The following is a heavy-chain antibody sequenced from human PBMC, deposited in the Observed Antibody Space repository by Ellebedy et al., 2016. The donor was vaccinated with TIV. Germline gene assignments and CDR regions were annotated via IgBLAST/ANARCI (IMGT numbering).Heavy chain of an antibody. CDR3: GRYYDSSGGSFFDY. J-gene: IGHJ4*02. CDR2: IFHSGST. V-gene: IGHV4-4*02. D-gene: IGHD3-22*01. Sequence: MPSETLSLTCAVSGGSVSINHWWSWVRQPPGKGLEWIGEIFHSGSTNYNPSLKSRVTISVDKSKNQFSLNLTSVTAAEPAVYYCGRYYDSSGGSFFDYWGQGTLVTVSS. CDR1: GGSVSINHW.